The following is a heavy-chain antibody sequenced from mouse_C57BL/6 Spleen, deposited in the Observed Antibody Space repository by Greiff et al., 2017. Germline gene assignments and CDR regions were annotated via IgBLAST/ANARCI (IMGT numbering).Heavy chain of an antibody. CDR2: IDPNSGGT. Sequence: VQLQQPGAELVKPGASVKLSCKASGYTFTSYWMHWVKQRPGRGLEWIGRIDPNSGGTKYNEKFKSKATLTVDKPSSTAYMPLSSVESEAAAVYYCSRADYYAMDDWGQGTSVTVSS. CDR1: GYTFTSYW. V-gene: IGHV1-72*01. J-gene: IGHJ4*01. CDR3: SRADYYAMDD.